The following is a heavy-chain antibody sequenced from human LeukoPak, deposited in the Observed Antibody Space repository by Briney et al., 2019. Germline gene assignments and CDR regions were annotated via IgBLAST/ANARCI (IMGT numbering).Heavy chain of an antibody. J-gene: IGHJ4*02. Sequence: GGSLRLSCAASGFTFSSYGMHWVRQAPGKGLEWVAVISDDGSNKYYADFVKGRFTISRDNSKNTLYLQLNSLRAEDTAVYYCAKPSLLETVSTMYWGQGTLVTVSS. CDR2: ISDDGSNK. V-gene: IGHV3-30*18. CDR3: AKPSLLETVSTMY. D-gene: IGHD5/OR15-5a*01. CDR1: GFTFSSYG.